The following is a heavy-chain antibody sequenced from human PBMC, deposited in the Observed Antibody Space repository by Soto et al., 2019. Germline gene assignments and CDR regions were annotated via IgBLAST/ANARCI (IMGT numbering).Heavy chain of an antibody. CDR1: GFSFIDDE. CDR2: ISSGGDTI. V-gene: IGHV3-48*03. J-gene: IGHJ4*02. CDR3: ARDREPGGY. Sequence: LRLSCAASGFSFIDDEMNWVRQAPGKGLEWVAYISSGGDTIHYADSVRGRFTVSRDNARNSLSLQMNTLRVEDTALYYCARDREPGGYWGQGTLVTVXS.